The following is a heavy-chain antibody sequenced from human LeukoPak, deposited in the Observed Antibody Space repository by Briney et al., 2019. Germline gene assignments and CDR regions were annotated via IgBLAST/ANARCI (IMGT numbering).Heavy chain of an antibody. Sequence: SETLSLTCTVSGGSISSGGYYWSWIRQHPGKGLEWIGYIYYSGSTYYNPSLKSRVTISVDTSKNQFSLKLSSVTAADTAVYYCAGSIVGHYYFDYWGQGTLVTVSS. CDR2: IYYSGST. V-gene: IGHV4-31*03. D-gene: IGHD2/OR15-2a*01. CDR1: GGSISSGGYY. CDR3: AGSIVGHYYFDY. J-gene: IGHJ4*02.